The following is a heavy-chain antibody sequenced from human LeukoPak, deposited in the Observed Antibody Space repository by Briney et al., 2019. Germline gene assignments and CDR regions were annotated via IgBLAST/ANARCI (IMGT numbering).Heavy chain of an antibody. V-gene: IGHV3-23*01. CDR3: AKESSIMTS. D-gene: IGHD3-10*01. CDR1: GFMFSSYA. CDR2: ISGSGDST. J-gene: IGHJ5*02. Sequence: GGSLRLSCAGSGFMFSSYAMSWVRQAPGKGLEWVSAISGSGDSTYYADSVKGRFTISRDNSMNTLYLQMNSLRAGDTAIYYCAKESSIMTSWGQGTLVTVSS.